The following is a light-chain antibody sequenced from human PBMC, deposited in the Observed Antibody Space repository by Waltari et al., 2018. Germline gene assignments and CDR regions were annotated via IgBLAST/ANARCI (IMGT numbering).Light chain of an antibody. CDR2: EVS. Sequence: DAVMTQSPLSLPVTLGQPASISRRSSQRLVYSDGNTYLNWFRQRPGQSPRRLIYEVSKRDSGVPDRFSGSGSGTDFTLKISRVEAEDVGVYFCMQGTHWPYTFGQGTKVEI. CDR3: MQGTHWPYT. V-gene: IGKV2-30*01. J-gene: IGKJ2*01. CDR1: QRLVYSDGNTY.